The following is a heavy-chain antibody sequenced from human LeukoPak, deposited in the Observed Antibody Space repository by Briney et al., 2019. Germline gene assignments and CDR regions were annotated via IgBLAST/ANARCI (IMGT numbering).Heavy chain of an antibody. D-gene: IGHD6-6*01. CDR2: INHSGST. J-gene: IGHJ4*02. CDR3: ARRGYSSSPKGANFDY. V-gene: IGHV4-34*01. CDR1: GGSFSGYY. Sequence: SETLSLTCAVYGGSFSGYYWSWIRQPPGKGLEWIGEINHSGSTNYNPSLKSRVTISVDTSKNQFSLKLSSVTAADTAVYYCARRGYSSSPKGANFDYWGQGTLVTVSS.